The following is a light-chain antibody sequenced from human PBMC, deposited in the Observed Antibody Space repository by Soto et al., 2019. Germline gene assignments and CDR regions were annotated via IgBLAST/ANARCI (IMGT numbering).Light chain of an antibody. V-gene: IGKV3-20*01. CDR2: GAS. Sequence: EIVLTQSPGTLSLSPGERATLSCRASQSVSSSYLAWYQQKPGQAPRPLIYGASSRATGIPDRFSGRGSGTDFTLTISRLEPEDFAVYYCQQYGSSPITFGPGTKVDIK. CDR1: QSVSSSY. J-gene: IGKJ3*01. CDR3: QQYGSSPIT.